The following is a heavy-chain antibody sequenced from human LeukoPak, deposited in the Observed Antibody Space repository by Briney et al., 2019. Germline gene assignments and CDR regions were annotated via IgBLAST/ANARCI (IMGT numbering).Heavy chain of an antibody. D-gene: IGHD3-22*01. V-gene: IGHV3-21*01. CDR1: DNSFNSYI. J-gene: IGHJ3*02. CDR2: ISSSSSYI. Sequence: GGSLRLSCVGSDNSFNSYIINWVRQAPGKGLEWVSSISSSSSYIYYADSVKGRLTISRDNAKNSLYLQMNSLRAEDTAVYYCARKEASDYYDSSGYSPPPEAFDIWGQGTMVTVSS. CDR3: ARKEASDYYDSSGYSPPPEAFDI.